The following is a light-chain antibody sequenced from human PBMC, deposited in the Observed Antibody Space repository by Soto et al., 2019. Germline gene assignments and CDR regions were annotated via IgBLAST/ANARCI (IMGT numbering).Light chain of an antibody. CDR1: QTISNY. CDR3: QQGYTTPLT. V-gene: IGKV1-39*01. J-gene: IGKJ4*01. CDR2: TAS. Sequence: DIQMTQSPPSLSASVGDRVTITCRASQTISNYLHWYQQKPGKAPKLLIYTASNLESGVPSRFSGSGSGTDFTLTISSLQPEDFATYYCQQGYTTPLTFGGGTKVDIK.